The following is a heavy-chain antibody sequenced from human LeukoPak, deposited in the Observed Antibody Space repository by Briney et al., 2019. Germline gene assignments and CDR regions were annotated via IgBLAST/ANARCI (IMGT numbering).Heavy chain of an antibody. CDR2: IYHSGST. CDR3: ARHRGFDYGDYELDY. CDR1: GYSISSGYY. V-gene: IGHV4-38-2*01. Sequence: SETLSLTCAVSGYSISSGYYWGWIRQPPGKGLEWIGSIYHSGSTYYNPSLKSRVTILVDTSKNQFSLKLSSVTAADTAVYYCARHRGFDYGDYELDYWGQETLVTVSS. J-gene: IGHJ4*02. D-gene: IGHD4-17*01.